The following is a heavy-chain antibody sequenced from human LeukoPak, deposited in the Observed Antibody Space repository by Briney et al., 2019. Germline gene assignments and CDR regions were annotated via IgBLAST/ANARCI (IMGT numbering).Heavy chain of an antibody. D-gene: IGHD3-10*01. CDR1: GYTFTGYY. Sequence: GASVKVSCKASGYTFTGYYMHWVRQAPGQGLEWMGWINPNSGGTNYAQKFQGRVTMTRDTSISTAYMELSRLRSDDTAVYYCARGGPLWFGELLSIYYFDYWGQGTLVTVSS. J-gene: IGHJ4*02. V-gene: IGHV1-2*02. CDR2: INPNSGGT. CDR3: ARGGPLWFGELLSIYYFDY.